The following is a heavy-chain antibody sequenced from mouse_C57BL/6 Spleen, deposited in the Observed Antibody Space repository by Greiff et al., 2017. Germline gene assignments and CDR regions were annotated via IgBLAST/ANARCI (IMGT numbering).Heavy chain of an antibody. CDR1: GFTLTSYG. CDR3: ARNYDYNGAMNY. V-gene: IGHV2-2*01. D-gene: IGHD1-1*01. CDR2: IWSGGST. J-gene: IGHJ4*01. Sequence: QVQLQQSGPGLVQPSPSLSISCTASGFTLTSYGVHWVRQSPGKGLEWLGVIWSGGSTAYNAAFISRLSISKDNSKSQVFFKMNSLQADDTAIYYCARNYDYNGAMNYWGQGTSVTVSS.